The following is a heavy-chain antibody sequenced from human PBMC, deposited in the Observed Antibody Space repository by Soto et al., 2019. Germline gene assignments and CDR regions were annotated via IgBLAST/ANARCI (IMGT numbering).Heavy chain of an antibody. V-gene: IGHV3-15*01. D-gene: IGHD1-26*01. CDR1: GFTFSKAW. J-gene: IGHJ4*02. CDR2: IMSKTDGGTT. Sequence: GGSLRLSCATSGFTFSKAWVGWVRQAPWKGLEWVGRIMSKTDGGTTDYAAPVKGRFTISRDDSKSTLYLQMNSLKTEDTAFYYCTTHSRMSQYSFDYLGQGNLVAVSS. CDR3: TTHSRMSQYSFDY.